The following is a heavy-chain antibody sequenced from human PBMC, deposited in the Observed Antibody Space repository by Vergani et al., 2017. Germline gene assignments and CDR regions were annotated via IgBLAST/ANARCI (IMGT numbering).Heavy chain of an antibody. CDR1: GGTFSSYA. D-gene: IGHD1-26*01. V-gene: IGHV1-2*02. J-gene: IGHJ4*02. CDR3: AREDVGAIDY. CDR2: IIPNSGGT. Sequence: QVQLVQSGAEVKKPGSSVKVSCKASGGTFSSYAISWVRQAPGQGLEWMGWIIPNSGGTNYAQKFQGRVTMTRDTSISTAYMELSRLRSDDTAVYYCAREDVGAIDYWGQGTLVTVSS.